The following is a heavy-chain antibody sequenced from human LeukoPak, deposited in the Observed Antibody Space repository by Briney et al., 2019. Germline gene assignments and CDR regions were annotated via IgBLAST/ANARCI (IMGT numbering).Heavy chain of an antibody. CDR2: ISPNSGGT. V-gene: IGHV1-2*02. D-gene: IGHD4-17*01. Sequence: GASVKVSCKASGYTFTGYYMHWVRQAPGQGLEWMGWISPNSGGTNYAQRFQGRVTMTRDTSISTAYMELSRLTSDDTAVYYWAKDYGDNSFDYWGQGTLVTVSS. CDR3: AKDYGDNSFDY. J-gene: IGHJ4*02. CDR1: GYTFTGYY.